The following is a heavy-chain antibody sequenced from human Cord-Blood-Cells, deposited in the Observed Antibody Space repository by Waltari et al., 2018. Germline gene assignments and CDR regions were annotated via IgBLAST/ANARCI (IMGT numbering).Heavy chain of an antibody. CDR2: INHSGRT. D-gene: IGHD6-13*01. CDR1: GGSFSGSY. Sequence: QVQLQQWGAGLLKPSETLSLTCAVYGGSFSGSYCRWLRQPPGKGMEWIGEINHSGRTNYNPSLKSRVTISVDTSKNQFSLKLSSVTAADTAVYYCARHPSSSAWFDPWGQGTLVTVSS. V-gene: IGHV4-34*01. J-gene: IGHJ5*02. CDR3: ARHPSSSAWFDP.